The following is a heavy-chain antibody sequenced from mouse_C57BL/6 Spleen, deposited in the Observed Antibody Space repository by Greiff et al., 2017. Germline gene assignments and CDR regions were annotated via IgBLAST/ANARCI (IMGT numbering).Heavy chain of an antibody. CDR2: ISSGGDYI. J-gene: IGHJ3*01. V-gene: IGHV5-9-1*02. Sequence: EVQGVESGEGLVKPGGSLKLSCAASGFTFSSYAMSWVRQTPEKRLEWVAYISSGGDYIYYADTVKGRFTISRDNARNTLYLQMSSLKSEDTAMYYCTRGRGNPAWFAYWGQGTLVTVSA. CDR1: GFTFSSYA. CDR3: TRGRGNPAWFAY. D-gene: IGHD2-1*01.